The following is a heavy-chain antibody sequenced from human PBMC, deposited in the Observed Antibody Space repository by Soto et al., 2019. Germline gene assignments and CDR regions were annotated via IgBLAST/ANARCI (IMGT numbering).Heavy chain of an antibody. D-gene: IGHD4-17*01. J-gene: IGHJ4*02. V-gene: IGHV3-23*01. CDR1: GFTFSSYA. CDR2: ISDSGGST. Sequence: PGGSLRLSCAASGFTFSSYAMSWFRQAPGKGLEWVSAISDSGGSTYYADSVKGRFTISRDHSKTTLYLQMTSLRAEDTAVYYCATSVTTRTLYYFDYWGQGSLVTVSS. CDR3: ATSVTTRTLYYFDY.